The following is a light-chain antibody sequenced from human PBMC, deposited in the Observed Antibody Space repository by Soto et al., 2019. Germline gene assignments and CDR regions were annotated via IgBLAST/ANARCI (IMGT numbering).Light chain of an antibody. CDR1: QSISSSF. CDR3: QQYGSSPLT. J-gene: IGKJ3*01. V-gene: IGKV3-20*01. CDR2: GAS. Sequence: EIVLTQSPGTLSLSPGERATLSCRASQSISSSFFAWYQQKPGQAPRLLIYGASSRATGIPDRFSGSGSGTDVTLTISRLEPEDFAVYYCQQYGSSPLTFGPGTKVDIK.